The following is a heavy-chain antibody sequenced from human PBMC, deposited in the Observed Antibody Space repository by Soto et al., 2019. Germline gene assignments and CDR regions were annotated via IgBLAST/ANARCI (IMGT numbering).Heavy chain of an antibody. V-gene: IGHV4-31*03. Sequence: QVQLQESGPGLVKPSQTLSLTCTVSGGSISSGGYYWSWIRQHPGKGLEWIGYIYYSGSTYYNPSLKSRVTISVDTSKNQFSLKRSSVTAADTAVYYCAREGHSTVTTFGRVYCFDPWGQGTLVTVSS. CDR2: IYYSGST. CDR3: AREGHSTVTTFGRVYCFDP. J-gene: IGHJ5*02. D-gene: IGHD4-17*01. CDR1: GGSISSGGYY.